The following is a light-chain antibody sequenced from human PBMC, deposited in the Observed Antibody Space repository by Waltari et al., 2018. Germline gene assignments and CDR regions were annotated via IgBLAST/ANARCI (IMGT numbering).Light chain of an antibody. V-gene: IGKV3-20*01. CDR2: GTS. Sequence: EIVLTQSPDTLSLSPGERATLSCRASQSISTSYLAWYQQKPGQAPRLLIYGTSNRATGISDRFRGSGSGADFSLTISRLEPEDFAVYYCQQYTGSLMYTFGQGTKLEF. J-gene: IGKJ2*01. CDR3: QQYTGSLMYT. CDR1: QSISTSY.